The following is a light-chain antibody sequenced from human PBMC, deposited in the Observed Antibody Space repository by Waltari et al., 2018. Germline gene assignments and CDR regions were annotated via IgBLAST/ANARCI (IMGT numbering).Light chain of an antibody. V-gene: IGLV1-47*02. Sequence: QSVLTQPPSAAGTPGQRVTISCSGSSSSIGSTYVYWYQQLPGTAPKLLIYTNTQRPSGVPDRFSDSKSGTSASLVISGLRSEDEADYYCAAWDDSLSGMVFGGGTKLTVL. CDR1: SSSIGSTY. CDR2: TNT. J-gene: IGLJ2*01. CDR3: AAWDDSLSGMV.